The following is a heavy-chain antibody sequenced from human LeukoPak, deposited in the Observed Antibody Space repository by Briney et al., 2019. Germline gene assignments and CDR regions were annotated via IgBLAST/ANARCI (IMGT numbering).Heavy chain of an antibody. D-gene: IGHD3-10*01. J-gene: IGHJ4*02. Sequence: GGSLRLSCAASGFTFSSYGMHWVRQAPGKGLEWVAFIRYDGSNKYYADSVKGRFTISRDNSKNTLYLQMNSLRAEDTAVYYCAKDGSGRLNFDYWGQGILVTVSS. CDR2: IRYDGSNK. CDR3: AKDGSGRLNFDY. V-gene: IGHV3-30*02. CDR1: GFTFSSYG.